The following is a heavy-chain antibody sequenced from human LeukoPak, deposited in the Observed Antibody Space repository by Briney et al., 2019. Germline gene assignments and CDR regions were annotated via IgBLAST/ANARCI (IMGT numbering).Heavy chain of an antibody. CDR2: IYPGNSDT. V-gene: IGHV5-78*01. J-gene: IGHJ4*02. Sequence: GESLKTSSKTSGYSFTSYWIHWVRQMPGKELEWMGSIYPGNSDTRYGPAYQGYATISADSSSRTAYLTWSSLKASHTAMYYCARRGYSYGNYYFDYWGQGTLATVSS. CDR3: ARRGYSYGNYYFDY. CDR1: GYSFTSYW. D-gene: IGHD5-18*01.